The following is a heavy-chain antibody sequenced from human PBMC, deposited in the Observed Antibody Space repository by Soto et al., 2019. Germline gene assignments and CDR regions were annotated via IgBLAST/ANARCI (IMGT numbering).Heavy chain of an antibody. V-gene: IGHV1-18*01. D-gene: IGHD1-7*01. J-gene: IGHJ5*02. CDR1: GYTFTSYG. CDR2: ISAYNGNT. Sequence: ASVKVSCKASGYTFTSYGISWVRQAPGQGLEWMGWISAYNGNTNYAQKLRGRVTMTTDTSTSTAYMELRSLRSDDTAVYYCARDLTGTTAPGWFDPWGQGTLVTVSS. CDR3: ARDLTGTTAPGWFDP.